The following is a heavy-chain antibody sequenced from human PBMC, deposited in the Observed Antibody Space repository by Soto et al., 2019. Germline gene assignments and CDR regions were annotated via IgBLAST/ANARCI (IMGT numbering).Heavy chain of an antibody. Sequence: SETLSLTCTVSGGSVSSGGCSWSWIRQLPGKGLEWIAYIYYTGSTYYNPSLKSRVTISLDTSKNQFSLKLTSVTAADTAVYYCARDQPGYSYGYGLGYWGQGTLVTASS. V-gene: IGHV4-31*03. CDR1: GGSVSSGGCS. CDR2: IYYTGST. CDR3: ARDQPGYSYGYGLGY. D-gene: IGHD5-18*01. J-gene: IGHJ4*02.